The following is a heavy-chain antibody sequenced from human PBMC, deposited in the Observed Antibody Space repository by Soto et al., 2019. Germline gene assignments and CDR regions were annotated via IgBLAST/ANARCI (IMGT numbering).Heavy chain of an antibody. CDR2: ISYDGSNK. V-gene: IGHV3-30-3*01. CDR1: GFTFSSYA. CDR3: AREWSIVVVPAAMMNAYYYGMDV. D-gene: IGHD2-2*01. J-gene: IGHJ6*02. Sequence: PGGSLRLSCAASGFTFSSYAMHWVRQAPGKGLEWVAVISYDGSNKYYADSVKGRFTISRDNSKNTLYLQMNSLRAEDTAVYYCAREWSIVVVPAAMMNAYYYGMDVWGQGTTVTVSS.